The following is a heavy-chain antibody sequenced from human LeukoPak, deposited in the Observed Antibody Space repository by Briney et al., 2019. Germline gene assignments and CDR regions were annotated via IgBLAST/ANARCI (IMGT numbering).Heavy chain of an antibody. J-gene: IGHJ4*02. V-gene: IGHV1-46*01. Sequence: ASVKVSCKASGYTFTSYYMHWVRQAPGQGLEWMGIINPSGGSTSYAQKFQGRVTMTRDTSTSTVYMELSSLRSEDTAVYCCAVSGSYGAYFDYWGQGTLVTVSS. CDR1: GYTFTSYY. D-gene: IGHD1-26*01. CDR2: INPSGGST. CDR3: AVSGSYGAYFDY.